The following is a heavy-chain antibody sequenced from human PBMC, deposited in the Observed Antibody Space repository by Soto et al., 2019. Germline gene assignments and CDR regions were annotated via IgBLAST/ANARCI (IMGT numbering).Heavy chain of an antibody. CDR3: AGSIAAGY. Sequence: EVQLVESGGGLVEPGGSLRLSCTASGFTFSSYWMHWVRQAPGKGLVWVSRINSDGRTTGYVDSVKDRFTISRDNAKNTVYLQMNSLRPEDTAVYYCAGSIAAGYWGQGTLVTVSS. J-gene: IGHJ4*02. CDR2: INSDGRTT. CDR1: GFTFSSYW. V-gene: IGHV3-74*01. D-gene: IGHD6-13*01.